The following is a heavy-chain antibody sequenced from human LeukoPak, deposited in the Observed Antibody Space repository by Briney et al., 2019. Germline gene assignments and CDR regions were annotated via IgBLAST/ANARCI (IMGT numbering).Heavy chain of an antibody. J-gene: IGHJ4*02. V-gene: IGHV3-48*02. Sequence: GGSLLLSCAASGFTFSTYSMNWVRPAPGKGLEWVSYISSSSGTIYYADSVKGRFTISRDNAKNSLYLQMTSLRDEDTAVYYCARGNWAFDYWGQGTLVTVSS. D-gene: IGHD7-27*01. CDR2: ISSSSGTI. CDR1: GFTFSTYS. CDR3: ARGNWAFDY.